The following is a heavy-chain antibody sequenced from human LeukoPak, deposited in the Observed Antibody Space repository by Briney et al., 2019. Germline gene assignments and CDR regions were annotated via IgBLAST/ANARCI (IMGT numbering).Heavy chain of an antibody. D-gene: IGHD2-15*01. CDR1: GGSFSNYY. CDR2: IIHSGST. V-gene: IGHV4-34*12. CDR3: ARELVAVGAFDI. J-gene: IGHJ4*02. Sequence: SETLSLTCGVYGGSFSNYYWSWIRHPPGKGLEWIGEIIHSGSTNYNPSLKSRVTISVDTSKNQFSLKLSSVTAADTAVYYCARELVAVGAFDIWGQGTLVTVSS.